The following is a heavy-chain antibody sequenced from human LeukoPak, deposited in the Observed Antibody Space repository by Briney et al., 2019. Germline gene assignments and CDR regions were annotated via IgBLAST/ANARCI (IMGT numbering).Heavy chain of an antibody. CDR1: GYTFTSCG. J-gene: IGHJ4*02. V-gene: IGHV1-18*01. Sequence: ASVKVSCKASGYTFTSCGISWVRQAPAQGLEWMGWISAYNGNTNNAQTLQGRVTMTTDTSTSTAYMQLRSLRSDDTAGYYCVSGFYCSSTSCYAYYFDYWGQGTLVTVSS. D-gene: IGHD2-2*01. CDR2: ISAYNGNT. CDR3: VSGFYCSSTSCYAYYFDY.